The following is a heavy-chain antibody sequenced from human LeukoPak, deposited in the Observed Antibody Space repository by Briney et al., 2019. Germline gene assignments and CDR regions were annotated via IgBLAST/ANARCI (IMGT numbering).Heavy chain of an antibody. CDR3: ARDRTGNVY. J-gene: IGHJ4*02. Sequence: GGSLRLSCAASGFTFSSYWMSWIRQAPGKGLEWVANIKEDGSEKYYVDSVRGRFTISRDNAKNSLSLQMNSLRAEDTAVYYCARDRTGNVYWGQGALVTVSS. V-gene: IGHV3-7*01. D-gene: IGHD1-1*01. CDR1: GFTFSSYW. CDR2: IKEDGSEK.